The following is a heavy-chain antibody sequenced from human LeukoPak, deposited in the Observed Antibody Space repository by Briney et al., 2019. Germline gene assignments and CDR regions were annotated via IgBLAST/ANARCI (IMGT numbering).Heavy chain of an antibody. J-gene: IGHJ4*02. V-gene: IGHV6-1*01. CDR1: GDSVSSNSAA. D-gene: IGHD3-10*01. Sequence: SQTLPLTCAISGDSVSSNSAAWNWIRQSPSRGLEWLGRTYYRSKWYNDYAVSVKSRITINPDTSKNQFSLQLNSVTPEDTAVYYCARGTLLWFGETSRHFGYWGQGTLVTVSS. CDR3: ARGTLLWFGETSRHFGY. CDR2: TYYRSKWYN.